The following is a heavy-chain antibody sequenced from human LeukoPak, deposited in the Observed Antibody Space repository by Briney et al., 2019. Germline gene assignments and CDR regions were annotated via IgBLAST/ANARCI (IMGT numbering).Heavy chain of an antibody. D-gene: IGHD3-9*01. CDR2: INQGGNEK. CDR1: GFIFNNYW. J-gene: IGHJ4*02. CDR3: ARDFGTTGYDLYDY. Sequence: GGSLRLSCAASGFIFNNYWMSWVRQAPGKGLEWVANINQGGNEKYYVDSVRGRFTISRDNAKNSLYLQMNSLRDEDTSVYYCARDFGTTGYDLYDYWGQGTLVTVSS. V-gene: IGHV3-7*01.